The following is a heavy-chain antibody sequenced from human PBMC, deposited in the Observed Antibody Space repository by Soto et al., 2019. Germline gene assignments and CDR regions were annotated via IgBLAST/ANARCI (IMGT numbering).Heavy chain of an antibody. Sequence: QVQLVESGGGVVQPGRYLNLSCAASGFSFSTYAMHWVRQAPGKGLEWVAVISDEGTTKYYADSMKGRFNISRDNAKNPLFLQMNSLSAGDTAVYYCAKQFRGWSYVFDDWGQGTLVTVSS. D-gene: IGHD2-15*01. CDR3: AKQFRGWSYVFDD. J-gene: IGHJ4*02. CDR1: GFSFSTYA. V-gene: IGHV3-30-3*02. CDR2: ISDEGTTK.